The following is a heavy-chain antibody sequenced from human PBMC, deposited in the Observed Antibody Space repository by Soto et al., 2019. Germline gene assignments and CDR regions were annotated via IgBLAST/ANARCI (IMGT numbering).Heavy chain of an antibody. CDR2: FDPEDGET. Sequence: ASVKVSCKVSGYTLTELSMHWVRQPPGKGLEWMGGFDPEDGETIYAQKFQGRVTMTEDTSTDTAYMELSSLRSEDTAVYYCATETYGDWFFDSWGQGTLVTVSS. J-gene: IGHJ4*02. D-gene: IGHD4-17*01. CDR1: GYTLTELS. V-gene: IGHV1-24*01. CDR3: ATETYGDWFFDS.